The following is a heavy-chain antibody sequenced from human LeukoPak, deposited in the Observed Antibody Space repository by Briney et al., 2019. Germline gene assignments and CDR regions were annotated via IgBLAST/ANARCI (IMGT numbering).Heavy chain of an antibody. J-gene: IGHJ5*02. CDR1: GFTFSSYW. D-gene: IGHD6-19*01. Sequence: GGSLRLSCAASGFTFSSYWMHWVRQAPGKGLVWVSRINSDGSSTSYADSVKGRFTISRDNAKNTLYLQMNSLRAEDTAVYYCAKYKFGYSSGWYTWFDPWGQGTLVTVSS. V-gene: IGHV3-74*01. CDR3: AKYKFGYSSGWYTWFDP. CDR2: INSDGSST.